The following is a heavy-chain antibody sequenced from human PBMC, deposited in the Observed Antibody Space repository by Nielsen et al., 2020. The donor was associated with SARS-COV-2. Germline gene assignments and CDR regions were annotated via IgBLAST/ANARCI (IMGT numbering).Heavy chain of an antibody. CDR1: GFTFDTFG. V-gene: IGHV3-23*01. J-gene: IGHJ1*01. D-gene: IGHD6-13*01. CDR2: ISGSGRGT. Sequence: GESLKISCPASGFTFDTFGMSWVRQAPGKGLEWVARISGSGRGTSYADSVKGRFTISRDNSNNMVYLQVDALRAEDRAVYYCAKMSPPGIAAGTTEYFQHWGQGTLVTVSS. CDR3: AKMSPPGIAAGTTEYFQH.